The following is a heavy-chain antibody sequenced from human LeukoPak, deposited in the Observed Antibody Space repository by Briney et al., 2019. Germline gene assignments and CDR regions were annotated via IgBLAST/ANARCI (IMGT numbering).Heavy chain of an antibody. CDR1: GGSFSGYY. D-gene: IGHD1-26*01. Sequence: KSSETLSLTCAVYGGSFSGYYWSWIRQPPGKGPEWIGEINDSGSTNYNPSLKSRVTISVDTSKNQFSLKLSSVTAADTAVYYCARLSDSGGYLAKFDNWGQGTLVAASS. V-gene: IGHV4-34*01. J-gene: IGHJ4*02. CDR2: INDSGST. CDR3: ARLSDSGGYLAKFDN.